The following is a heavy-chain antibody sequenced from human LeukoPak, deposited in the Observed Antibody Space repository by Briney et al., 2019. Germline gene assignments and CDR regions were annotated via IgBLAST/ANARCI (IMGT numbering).Heavy chain of an antibody. CDR2: INSDGSST. CDR1: GFTFSSYW. D-gene: IGHD4-17*01. V-gene: IGHV3-74*01. J-gene: IGHJ4*02. Sequence: GGSLRLSCAASGFTFSSYWMHWVRQAPGKGLVWVSRINSDGSSTSYADSVKGRFTISRDNAKNTLYLQMNSLRVEDTAVYYCARSHGDYWAFDYWGQGTLVTVSS. CDR3: ARSHGDYWAFDY.